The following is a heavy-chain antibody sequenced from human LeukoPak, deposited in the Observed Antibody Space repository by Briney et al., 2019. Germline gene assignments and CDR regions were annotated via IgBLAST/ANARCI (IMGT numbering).Heavy chain of an antibody. CDR2: ISWNSGNI. D-gene: IGHD6-13*01. Sequence: GRSLRLSCAASGFTFDDYAMHWVRQAPGKGLEWVSGISWNSGNIGYGDSVKGRFTISRDNAKNSLYLQMNSLRAEDTALYYCAKDAYSSNWYYFDYWGQGTLVTVSS. CDR3: AKDAYSSNWYYFDY. J-gene: IGHJ4*02. CDR1: GFTFDDYA. V-gene: IGHV3-9*01.